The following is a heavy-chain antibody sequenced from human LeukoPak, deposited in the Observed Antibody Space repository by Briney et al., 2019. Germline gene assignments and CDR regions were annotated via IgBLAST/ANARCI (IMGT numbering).Heavy chain of an antibody. J-gene: IGHJ4*02. CDR1: GFTFSDYH. Sequence: PGGSLRLSCAASGFTFSDYHMSWIRQAPGKGLEWVSYISSSGGTISYADSVKGRFTISRDNAKNSLYLQMNSLRAEDTAVYYCAKDEGEMATSNFDYWGQGTLVTVSS. D-gene: IGHD5-24*01. V-gene: IGHV3-11*01. CDR2: ISSSGGTI. CDR3: AKDEGEMATSNFDY.